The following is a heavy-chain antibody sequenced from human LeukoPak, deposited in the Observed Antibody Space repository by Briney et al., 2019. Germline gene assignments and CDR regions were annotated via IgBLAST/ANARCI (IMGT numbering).Heavy chain of an antibody. J-gene: IGHJ6*03. Sequence: ASVKVSCKASGYTFTSYYMHWVRQAPGQGLEWMGIINPSGGSTSYAQKFQGRVTMTRDTSTSTVYMELSSLGSEDTAVYYCASQGSMVRGAHYYMDVWGKGTTVTVSS. CDR3: ASQGSMVRGAHYYMDV. D-gene: IGHD3-10*01. V-gene: IGHV1-46*01. CDR2: INPSGGST. CDR1: GYTFTSYY.